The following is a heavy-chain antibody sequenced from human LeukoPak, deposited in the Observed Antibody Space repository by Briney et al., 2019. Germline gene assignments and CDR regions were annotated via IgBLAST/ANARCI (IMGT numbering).Heavy chain of an antibody. D-gene: IGHD2-2*01. V-gene: IGHV4-31*03. J-gene: IGHJ5*02. CDR1: GGSISSGGYY. CDR3: ARDSAHIVVVPPIMSLGLDIWSDP. CDR2: IYYSGST. Sequence: PSETLSLTCTVSGGSISSGGYYWSWIRQHPGKGLEWIGYIYYSGSTSYNPSLKSRVTISVDTSKNQFSLKLSSVTAADTAVYYCARDSAHIVVVPPIMSLGLDIWSDPWGQGTLVTVSS.